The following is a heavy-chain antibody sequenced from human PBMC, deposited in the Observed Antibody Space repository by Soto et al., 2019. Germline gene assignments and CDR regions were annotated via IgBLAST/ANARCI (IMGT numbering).Heavy chain of an antibody. J-gene: IGHJ3*02. Sequence: ASVKVSCKASGYTFTGYYMHWVRQAPGQGLEWMGWINPNSGGTNYAQKFQGWVTMTRDTSISTAYMELSRLRSDDTAVYYCARGATSSRRYCGSGTVSGAFDIWGQGTMVTVSS. V-gene: IGHV1-2*04. CDR2: INPNSGGT. CDR1: GYTFTGYY. CDR3: ARGATSSRRYCGSGTVSGAFDI. D-gene: IGHD3-10*01.